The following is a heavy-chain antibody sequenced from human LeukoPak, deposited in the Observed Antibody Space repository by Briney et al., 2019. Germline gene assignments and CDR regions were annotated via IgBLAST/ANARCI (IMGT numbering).Heavy chain of an antibody. J-gene: IGHJ4*02. Sequence: SETLSLTCAVSGGSISSSSYYWGWIRQPPGKGLEWIGYIHYSGSTKYNPSLKSRVTISVDTSKNQFSLKLSSATAADTAVYYCARWYSSGWAFDYWGQGTLVSVSS. CDR2: IHYSGST. D-gene: IGHD6-19*01. CDR3: ARWYSSGWAFDY. CDR1: GGSISSSSYY. V-gene: IGHV4-61*05.